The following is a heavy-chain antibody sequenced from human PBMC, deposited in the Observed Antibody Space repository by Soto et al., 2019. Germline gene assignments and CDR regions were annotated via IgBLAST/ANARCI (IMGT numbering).Heavy chain of an antibody. J-gene: IGHJ3*01. V-gene: IGHV3-53*04. CDR1: GFSVNANY. Sequence: EVQLEESGGDLVQPGGSLRLSCAASGFSVNANYMTWVRQAPGKGLEWVSIIYNSGSTFYADSVKGRFTISRLTSNNTLFLQINNLRPEDTAVYYCPRGGYSSGWYPGAFDVWGQGTMVTVSS. CDR2: IYNSGST. D-gene: IGHD6-19*01. CDR3: PRGGYSSGWYPGAFDV.